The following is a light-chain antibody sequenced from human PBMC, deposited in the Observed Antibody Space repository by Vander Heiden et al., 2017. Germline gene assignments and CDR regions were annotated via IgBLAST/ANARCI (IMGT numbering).Light chain of an antibody. J-gene: IGKJ3*01. CDR2: GAS. CDR3: QLYGSSPLFT. CDR1: QSVSSSY. V-gene: IGKV3-20*01. Sequence: DIVLTQSPGTLSLSPGERATISCRASQSVSSSYLAWYQQKPGQAPRLLIYGASSGSGTDFTLTISRLEPEDFAVYYCQLYGSSPLFTFGPGTKVDIK.